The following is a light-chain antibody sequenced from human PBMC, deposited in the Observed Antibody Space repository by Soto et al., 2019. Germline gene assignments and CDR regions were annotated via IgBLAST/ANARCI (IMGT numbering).Light chain of an antibody. CDR2: SSN. Sequence: QPVLTQAPSASGTPGQRVTISCSGSSSNIGSNTVNWYQQFPGTAPKLLIYSSNQRPSGVPDRFSASKSGTSASLAISGLQSEDEADYYCAAWDDSLNGYVFGTGTKLTVL. CDR1: SSNIGSNT. CDR3: AAWDDSLNGYV. J-gene: IGLJ1*01. V-gene: IGLV1-44*01.